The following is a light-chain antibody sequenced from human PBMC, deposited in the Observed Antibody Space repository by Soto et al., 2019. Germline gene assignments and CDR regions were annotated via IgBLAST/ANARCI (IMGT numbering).Light chain of an antibody. V-gene: IGKV3-20*01. CDR1: QSVSSSY. CDR3: QQYGSSRT. J-gene: IGKJ1*01. Sequence: EIVLTQSPGTLSLSPGERATLSCRASQSVSSSYLAWYQQKPGQAPRLLIYGASSRATGIPDRFSGSGSGTDFTLTISRLESEDFAVYYCQQYGSSRTFGQGTNVDIK. CDR2: GAS.